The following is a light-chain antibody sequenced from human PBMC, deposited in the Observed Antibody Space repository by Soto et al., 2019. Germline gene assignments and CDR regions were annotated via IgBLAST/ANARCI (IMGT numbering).Light chain of an antibody. CDR3: QQYDNIPLT. V-gene: IGKV1-33*01. CDR2: DAS. J-gene: IGKJ4*01. Sequence: DFQMTQSPSSLSASVGDRVTITCQANQDISDYLNWYQQKPGAAPKLLIYDASNLQAGVPSRFSGSGSGTEFTFTISSLQPEDVATYYCQQYDNIPLTFGGGTKVEIK. CDR1: QDISDY.